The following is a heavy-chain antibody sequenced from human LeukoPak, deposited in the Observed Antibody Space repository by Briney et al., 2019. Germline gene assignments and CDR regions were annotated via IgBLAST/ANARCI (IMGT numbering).Heavy chain of an antibody. CDR1: GGSISSGDFY. CDR3: ARDTVTTDYYYYGMDV. CDR2: IYYSGST. D-gene: IGHD4-17*01. Sequence: TPSETLSLTCTVSGGSISSGDFYWSWIRQPPGQGLEWIGNIYYSGSTYYNPSLKSRVTISVDTSKNQFSLKLSSVTAADTAVYYCARDTVTTDYYYYGMDVWGQGTTVTVSS. V-gene: IGHV4-30-4*01. J-gene: IGHJ6*02.